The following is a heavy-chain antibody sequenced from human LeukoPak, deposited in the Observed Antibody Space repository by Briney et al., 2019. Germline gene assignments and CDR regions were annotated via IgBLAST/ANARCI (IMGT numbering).Heavy chain of an antibody. CDR3: AKDGGYSYGYNYYYMDV. J-gene: IGHJ6*03. CDR1: GFSFSTYN. Sequence: GGSLRLSCEASGFSFSTYNMSWVRQAPGKGLEWVSAISGSGGSTYYADSVKGRFTISRDNSKNTLYLQMNSLRAEDTAVYYCAKDGGYSYGYNYYYMDVWGKGTTVTVSS. D-gene: IGHD5-18*01. V-gene: IGHV3-23*01. CDR2: ISGSGGST.